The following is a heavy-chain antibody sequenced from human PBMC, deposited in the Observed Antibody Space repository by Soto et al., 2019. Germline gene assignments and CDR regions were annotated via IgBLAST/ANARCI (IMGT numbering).Heavy chain of an antibody. Sequence: QVPLVQSGAEVKKPGASVKVSCKASGYTFTSYDINWVRQATGQGLEWMGWMNPNSGNTGYAQKFQGRVTMTRNTSISTAYMELSSLRAEDTAVYYCARARGTGNSYYYYYMDVWGKGTTVIVSS. CDR3: ARARGTGNSYYYYYMDV. CDR1: GYTFTSYD. CDR2: MNPNSGNT. J-gene: IGHJ6*03. D-gene: IGHD1-1*01. V-gene: IGHV1-8*01.